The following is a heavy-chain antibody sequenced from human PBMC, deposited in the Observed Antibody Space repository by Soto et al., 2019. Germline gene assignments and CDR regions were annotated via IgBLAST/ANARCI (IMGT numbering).Heavy chain of an antibody. CDR2: ITGSGGST. V-gene: IGHV3-23*01. D-gene: IGHD3-22*01. CDR1: GSTFITYA. J-gene: IGHJ5*02. CDR3: ATTGGYYYDSSGNVA. Sequence: EEQLLESGGGLVQPGGSLRLSCAASGSTFITYAMSWVRQAPGNGLEWVAGITGSGGSTYYADSVKGRFTISKDKSKNTLYLQMKSLRAEDTAVYYCATTGGYYYDSSGNVAWGQGTPVTVSS.